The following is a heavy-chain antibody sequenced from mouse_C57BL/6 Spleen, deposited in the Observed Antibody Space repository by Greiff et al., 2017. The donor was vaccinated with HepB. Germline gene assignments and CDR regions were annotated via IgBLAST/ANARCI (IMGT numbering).Heavy chain of an antibody. V-gene: IGHV1-53*01. CDR1: GYTFTSYW. CDR3: AIRGPYDGYRAWFAY. CDR2: INPSNGGT. J-gene: IGHJ3*01. D-gene: IGHD2-3*01. Sequence: QVHVKQPGTELVKPGASVKLSCKASGYTFTSYWMHWVKQRPGQGLEWIGNINPSNGGTNYNEKFKSKATLTVDKSSSTAYMQLSSLTSEDSAVYYCAIRGPYDGYRAWFAYWGQGTLVTVSA.